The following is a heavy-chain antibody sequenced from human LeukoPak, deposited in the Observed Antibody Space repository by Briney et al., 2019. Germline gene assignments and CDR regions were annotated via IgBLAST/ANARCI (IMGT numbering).Heavy chain of an antibody. CDR1: GGTFSCYA. J-gene: IGHJ1*01. Sequence: SVKVSCKASGGTFSCYAISWVRQAPGQGLEWMGGIIPIFGTANYAQKFQGRVTITADKSTSTAYMEPSSLRSEDTAVYYCASDCGGDCYPPAEYFQHWGQGTLVTVSS. D-gene: IGHD2-21*02. V-gene: IGHV1-69*06. CDR3: ASDCGGDCYPPAEYFQH. CDR2: IIPIFGTA.